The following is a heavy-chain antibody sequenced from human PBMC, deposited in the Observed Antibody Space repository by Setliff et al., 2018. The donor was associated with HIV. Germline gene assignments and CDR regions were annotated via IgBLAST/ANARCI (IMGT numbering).Heavy chain of an antibody. CDR2: IHPNSGGT. J-gene: IGHJ6*03. D-gene: IGHD2-21*01. CDR3: VRNPHPTVVVPRDSHYYSMNI. Sequence: GASVKVSCKSSGGIFSSYAFSWVRQAPGQGLEWMGRIHPNSGGTASPQKFQGRVAMTRDTSISTAYMELRSLRPDDTAVYYCVRNPHPTVVVPRDSHYYSMNIWGKGTTVTVSS. CDR1: GGIFSSYA. V-gene: IGHV1-8*01.